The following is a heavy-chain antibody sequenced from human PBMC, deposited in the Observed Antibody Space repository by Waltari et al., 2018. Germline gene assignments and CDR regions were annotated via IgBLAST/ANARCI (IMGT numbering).Heavy chain of an antibody. CDR2: IKQDGSEQ. CDR1: GFTFSSYW. V-gene: IGHV3-7*01. D-gene: IGHD3-16*01. J-gene: IGHJ4*02. Sequence: EVQLVESGGGLVQPGGSLRLSCAASGFTFSSYWMSWVRQAPGRGVEWVANIKQDGSEQYYVESVKGRFTLSRDNAKNSLFLQMNSLRAEDTAVYYGARGGGVSDYWGQGTLVTVSS. CDR3: ARGGGVSDY.